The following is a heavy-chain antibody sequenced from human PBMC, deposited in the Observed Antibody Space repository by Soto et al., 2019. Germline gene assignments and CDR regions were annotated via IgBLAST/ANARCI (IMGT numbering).Heavy chain of an antibody. CDR3: AGVGDVNNRFVP. D-gene: IGHD4-17*01. Sequence: SETLSLTCTVSGGSISSYYWSWIRQPTGKGLEWIGYIYYSGSTNYNPSIKSRVTISVDTSKTQFSMKLSSVTAEDTAVYYCAGVGDVNNRFVPRGQGTLVTVAS. V-gene: IGHV4-59*08. CDR1: GGSISSYY. J-gene: IGHJ5*02. CDR2: IYYSGST.